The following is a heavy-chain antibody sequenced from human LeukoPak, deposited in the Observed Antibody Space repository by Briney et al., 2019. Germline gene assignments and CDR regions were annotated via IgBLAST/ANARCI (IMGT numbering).Heavy chain of an antibody. J-gene: IGHJ5*02. V-gene: IGHV4-59*11. CDR2: IYNSGST. CDR3: ARETVGAKLFDP. Sequence: SETLSLTCTVSGGSISSHYWSWIRQPPGKGLEWIGYIYNSGSTNYNPSLKSRVTISVDTSKNQFSLKLSSVTAADTAVYYCARETVGAKLFDPWGQGTLVTVSS. CDR1: GGSISSHY. D-gene: IGHD1-26*01.